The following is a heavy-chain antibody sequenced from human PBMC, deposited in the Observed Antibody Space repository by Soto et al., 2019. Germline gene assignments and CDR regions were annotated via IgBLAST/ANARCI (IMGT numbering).Heavy chain of an antibody. V-gene: IGHV3-23*01. CDR3: VKNSGWFNT. J-gene: IGHJ5*02. Sequence: PGGSLRLSCAASGFMFITTDMSWVRQAPGKGLEWLTTIEGSGEITYYADSVKGRFTISRDNSKSTVYLQMDSLTADDTAVYFCVKNSGWFNTWGQGTPVTVSS. CDR1: GFMFITTD. D-gene: IGHD3-10*01. CDR2: IEGSGEIT.